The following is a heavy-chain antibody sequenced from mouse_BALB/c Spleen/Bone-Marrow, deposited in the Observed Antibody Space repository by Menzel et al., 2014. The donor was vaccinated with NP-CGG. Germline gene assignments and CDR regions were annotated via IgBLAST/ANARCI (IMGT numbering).Heavy chain of an antibody. CDR3: ARGGYRDY. CDR2: VNPYNGGT. Sequence: VQLQQSEPELVKPGASVKMSCKASGYTFTDYYMDWVKQSHGERFEWIGRVNPYNGGTSYNQKFKGKATLTVDKSSTTAYMELNSLTSEDSAVYYCARGGYRDYWGQGTTLTVSS. CDR1: GYTFTDYY. V-gene: IGHV1-19*01. J-gene: IGHJ2*01. D-gene: IGHD2-2*01.